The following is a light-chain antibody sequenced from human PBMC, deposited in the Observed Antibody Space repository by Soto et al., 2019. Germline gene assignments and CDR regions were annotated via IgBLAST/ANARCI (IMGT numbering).Light chain of an antibody. CDR1: QSISSW. CDR3: QQYNSYSPT. Sequence: EIQMTQSPSTLSASVGARVTITCRASQSISSWLAWYQQKLGKAPKILSYDASSLESGVPSRFSGSGSGTEFTLTISSLQPDDFATYYCQQYNSYSPTFGQGTRLEIK. J-gene: IGKJ5*01. CDR2: DAS. V-gene: IGKV1-5*01.